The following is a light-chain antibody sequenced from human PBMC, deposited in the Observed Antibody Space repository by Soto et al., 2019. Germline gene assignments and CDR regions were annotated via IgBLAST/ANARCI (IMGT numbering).Light chain of an antibody. J-gene: IGLJ1*01. CDR1: SSNIGAGYD. CDR3: QSYDSSLSGYV. V-gene: IGLV1-40*01. Sequence: QSVLTQPPSVSGAPGQRVTISCTGSSSNIGAGYDVHWYQQLPGTAPKLLIYGNSNRPSGVPDRFSGSKSGTSASLAITRLQAEDEADYYCQSYDSSLSGYVFRTGTKLTVL. CDR2: GNS.